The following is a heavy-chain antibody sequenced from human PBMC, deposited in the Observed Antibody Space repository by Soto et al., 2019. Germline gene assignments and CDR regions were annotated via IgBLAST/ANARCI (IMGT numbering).Heavy chain of an antibody. D-gene: IGHD2-2*01. CDR3: ARTRTLGYCISTSCYGSYYYGMDV. V-gene: IGHV4-59*01. CDR2: IYYSGST. J-gene: IGHJ6*02. CDR1: GGSSSSYD. Sequence: SETLCLTWTVAGGSSSSYDGSWIRQPPGKGLEWIGYIYYSGSTNYNPSLKSRVTISVDTSKNQFSLKLSSVTAADTAVYYCARTRTLGYCISTSCYGSYYYGMDVWRQGTTVTVSS.